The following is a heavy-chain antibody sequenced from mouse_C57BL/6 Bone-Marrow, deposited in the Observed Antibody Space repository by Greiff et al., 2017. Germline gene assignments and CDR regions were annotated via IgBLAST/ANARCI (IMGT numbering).Heavy chain of an antibody. Sequence: QVQLQQSGAELMKPGASVKLSCKATGYTFTGYWIEWVQQRPGHGLEWIGEILPGSCSTDYNEKFKGKATFTAATSSNTAYMQLSSLTTEDSAIYYCAKPLHYYGSSSYYLDYWGQGTTLTVSS. J-gene: IGHJ2*01. V-gene: IGHV1-9*01. D-gene: IGHD1-1*01. CDR1: GYTFTGYW. CDR2: ILPGSCST. CDR3: AKPLHYYGSSSYYLDY.